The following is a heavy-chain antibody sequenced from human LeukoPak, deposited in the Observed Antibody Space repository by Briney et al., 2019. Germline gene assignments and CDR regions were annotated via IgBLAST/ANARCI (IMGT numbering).Heavy chain of an antibody. J-gene: IGHJ5*02. V-gene: IGHV3-23*01. CDR3: VACSSGSCYGDRFDP. Sequence: GGSLRLSCAASGFTFNNYAMSWVRQAPGKGLEWVSAVSGSGDSYYADSVKGRFTISRDNSKNTLYLQMNRLSGEDAAVYYCVACSSGSCYGDRFDPWGQGTLVTVSS. CDR1: GFTFNNYA. D-gene: IGHD2-2*01. CDR2: VSGSGDS.